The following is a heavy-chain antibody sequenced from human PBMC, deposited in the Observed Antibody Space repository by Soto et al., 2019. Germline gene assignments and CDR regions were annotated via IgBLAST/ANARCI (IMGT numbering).Heavy chain of an antibody. CDR3: ARDFSGTNTLNFDF. CDR1: GYSFTAYY. CDR2: INPNTGGT. V-gene: IGHV1-2*02. Sequence: QVQLVQSGAEVKKPGASVKVSCKASGYSFTAYYIHWVRQAPGQGLEWMGWINPNTGGTNYAQKFQGLVTRTRDTSVNTVFLEMSRLTSGDTAVYYCARDFSGTNTLNFDFWGQGALVTVSS. D-gene: IGHD5-12*01. J-gene: IGHJ4*02.